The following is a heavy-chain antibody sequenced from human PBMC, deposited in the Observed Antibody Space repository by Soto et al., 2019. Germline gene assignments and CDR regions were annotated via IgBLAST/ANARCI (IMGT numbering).Heavy chain of an antibody. CDR1: GYTFTGYY. CDR2: INPNSGGT. CDR3: AREQDGNGSAP. J-gene: IGHJ5*02. V-gene: IGHV1-2*04. Sequence: ASVKVSCKASGYTFTGYYMHWVRQAPGQGLEWMGWINPNSGGTNYAQKFQGWVTMTRDTSISTAYMELSRLRSDDTAVYYCAREQDGNGSAPWGKGTLVPVSS.